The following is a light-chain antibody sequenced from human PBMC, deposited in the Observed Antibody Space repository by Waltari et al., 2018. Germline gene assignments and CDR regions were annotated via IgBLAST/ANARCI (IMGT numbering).Light chain of an antibody. V-gene: IGKV3D-20*01. J-gene: IGKJ5*01. Sequence: EIVLTHSPATLSLSPGERATLSSGASQSLSTSYFAWYQQKPGLAPRLLMYHASSTATGIPNRFSGSGAATDFTLTISRLEPEDVAVYYCQYYDNSVITFGQGTRLEI. CDR2: HAS. CDR3: QYYDNSVIT. CDR1: QSLSTSY.